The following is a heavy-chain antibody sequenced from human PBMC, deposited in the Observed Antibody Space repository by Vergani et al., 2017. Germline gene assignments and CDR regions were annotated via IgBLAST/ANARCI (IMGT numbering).Heavy chain of an antibody. D-gene: IGHD2-15*01. CDR3: ARDTEGYCSGGSCYSRYYYGMDV. J-gene: IGHJ6*02. Sequence: QVQLVQSGAEVKKPGSSVKVSCKASGGTFSSYAISWVRQAPGQGLEWMGRIIPIFGTANYAQKFQGRVTITADESTSTAYMELSSLRSEDTAVYYCARDTEGYCSGGSCYSRYYYGMDVWGQGTTVTVSS. CDR1: GGTFSSYA. V-gene: IGHV1-69*13. CDR2: IIPIFGTA.